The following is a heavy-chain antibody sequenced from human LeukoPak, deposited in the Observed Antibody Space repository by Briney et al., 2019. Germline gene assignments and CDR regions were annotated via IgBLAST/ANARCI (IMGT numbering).Heavy chain of an antibody. J-gene: IGHJ4*02. V-gene: IGHV4-39*01. CDR3: VGSSSFFDY. CDR1: GGSISSSSYY. D-gene: IGHD6-6*01. CDR2: IYYSGST. Sequence: SETLSLTCTVSGGSISSSSYYWSWIRQPPGKGLEWIGSIYYSGSTYYNPSLKSRVTISVDTSKNQFSLKLSSVTAADTAVYYCVGSSSFFDYWGQGTLVTVSS.